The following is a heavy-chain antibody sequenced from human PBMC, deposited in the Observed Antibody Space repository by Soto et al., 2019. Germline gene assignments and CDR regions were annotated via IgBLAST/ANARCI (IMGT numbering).Heavy chain of an antibody. CDR1: GGSISSGGYS. V-gene: IGHV4-30-2*01. D-gene: IGHD1-26*01. CDR2: IYHSGST. J-gene: IGHJ4*02. CDR3: ARARSRELRVDY. Sequence: QLQLQESGSGLVKPSQTLSLTCAVSGGSISSGGYSWSWIRQPPGKGLEWIGYIYHSGSTYYNPSLKSRVTISVDRSKNQFSLKLSSVTAADTAVYYCARARSRELRVDYWGQGTLVTVSS.